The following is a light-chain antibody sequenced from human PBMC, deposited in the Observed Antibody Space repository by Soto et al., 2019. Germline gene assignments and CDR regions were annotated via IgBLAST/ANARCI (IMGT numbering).Light chain of an antibody. V-gene: IGLV3-21*02. Sequence: SYELTQPPSVSAAPGQTATITCGGNNIGNKNVYWYQQKPGQAPLLVIYDDSDRPSGIPERFSGSNSANTASLTIRGVGVGDEADYFCHVWDTSSDHVVFGGGTKLTVL. CDR3: HVWDTSSDHVV. CDR2: DDS. CDR1: NIGNKN. J-gene: IGLJ2*01.